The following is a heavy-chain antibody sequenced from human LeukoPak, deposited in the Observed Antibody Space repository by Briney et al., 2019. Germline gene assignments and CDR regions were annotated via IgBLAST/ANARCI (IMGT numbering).Heavy chain of an antibody. CDR3: ARDLSAGTTGEGMDV. V-gene: IGHV3-21*01. CDR2: ISSSSSYI. D-gene: IGHD1-7*01. J-gene: IGHJ6*02. Sequence: GGSLRVSCAASGFTFSSYSMNWVRQAPGNGLEWVSSISSSSSYIYYADSVKGRFTISRDNAKNSLYLQMNSLRAEDTAVYYCARDLSAGTTGEGMDVWGQGTTVTVSS. CDR1: GFTFSSYS.